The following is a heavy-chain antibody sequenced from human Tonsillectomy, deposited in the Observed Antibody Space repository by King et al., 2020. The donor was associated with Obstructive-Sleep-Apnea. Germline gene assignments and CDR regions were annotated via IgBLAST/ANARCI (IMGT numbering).Heavy chain of an antibody. V-gene: IGHV3-30*04. Sequence: VQLVESGGGVVQPGRSLRLSCAASGFTFDTYAMHCVRQAPGKGLEPLSVISYDGTIKYYSDSVKGRFTISRDNPKNTLYLQMNSLRPDDTAVYYCARGFLQWMPRCGMDVWGQGTTVTVSS. CDR3: ARGFLQWMPRCGMDV. J-gene: IGHJ6*02. CDR1: GFTFDTYA. CDR2: ISYDGTIK. D-gene: IGHD3-3*01.